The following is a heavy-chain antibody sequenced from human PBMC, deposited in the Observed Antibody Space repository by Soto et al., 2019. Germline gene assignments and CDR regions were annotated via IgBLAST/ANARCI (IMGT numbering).Heavy chain of an antibody. Sequence: DVQLLDSGGGLVQPGGSLRLSCAASGFSFSSYAMVWVRQAPGKGLEWVSVISARGGSSYFADSVKGRFTISRDNSKNVLSLEMTSLRAEDTAIYFCAKGSIEYSASVDNWGQGTLVLVSS. D-gene: IGHD4-4*01. V-gene: IGHV3-23*01. CDR2: ISARGGSS. J-gene: IGHJ4*02. CDR3: AKGSIEYSASVDN. CDR1: GFSFSSYA.